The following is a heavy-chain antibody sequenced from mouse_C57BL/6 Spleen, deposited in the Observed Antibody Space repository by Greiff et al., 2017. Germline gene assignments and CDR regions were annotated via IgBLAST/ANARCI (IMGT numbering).Heavy chain of an antibody. CDR1: GFTFSSYA. Sequence: VQLKESGEGLVKPGGSLKLSCAASGFTFSSYAMSWVRQTPEKRLEWVAYISSGGDYIYYADTVKGRFTISRDNARNTLYLQMSSLKSEDTAMYYCTRVDYDRYYAMDYWGQGTSVTVSS. D-gene: IGHD2-4*01. J-gene: IGHJ4*01. CDR2: ISSGGDYI. CDR3: TRVDYDRYYAMDY. V-gene: IGHV5-9-1*02.